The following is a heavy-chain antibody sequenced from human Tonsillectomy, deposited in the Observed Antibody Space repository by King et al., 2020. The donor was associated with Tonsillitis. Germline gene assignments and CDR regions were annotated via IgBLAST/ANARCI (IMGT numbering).Heavy chain of an antibody. J-gene: IGHJ3*02. Sequence: VQLVESGVEVKKPGASVKVSCKASGYTFTNYGISWVRQAPGQGREWMGWISAYNGNTDYAQKFQGRVTMTTDTSTSTAYMELRSLRSDDTAVYYCARDRGLYSRGDASDIWGQGTLVTVSS. CDR3: ARDRGLYSRGDASDI. V-gene: IGHV1-18*01. D-gene: IGHD3-22*01. CDR1: GYTFTNYG. CDR2: ISAYNGNT.